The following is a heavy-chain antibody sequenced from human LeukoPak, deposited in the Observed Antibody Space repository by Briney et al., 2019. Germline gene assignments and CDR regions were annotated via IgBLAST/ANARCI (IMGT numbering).Heavy chain of an antibody. CDR3: ARYDGRGHYRYYFDY. D-gene: IGHD3-22*01. CDR2: IHYSGST. J-gene: IGHJ4*02. Sequence: SETLSPTCTVSGGSISSYYWSWIRQAPGKGLEWIGYIHYSGSTNCNPSLKSRVTISVDTSKNQFSLKLSSVTAADTAVYYCARYDGRGHYRYYFDYWGQGTLVTVSS. V-gene: IGHV4-59*01. CDR1: GGSISSYY.